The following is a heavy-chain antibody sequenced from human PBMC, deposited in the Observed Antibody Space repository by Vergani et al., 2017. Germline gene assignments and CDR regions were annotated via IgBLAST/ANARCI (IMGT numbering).Heavy chain of an antibody. V-gene: IGHV4-39*01. Sequence: QLQLQESGPGLLKPSETLSLTCSVSGTSISGSSDYWGWIRQPPGKGLEWIGSIFYTGTSYYNPSLESRATNSVDTSNNQSSLKLKSVTAADTAVYYCARQFWGGGGYRFDHWGQGTLVTVSS. J-gene: IGHJ4*02. CDR3: ARQFWGGGGYRFDH. CDR1: GTSISGSSDY. CDR2: IFYTGTS. D-gene: IGHD5-18*01.